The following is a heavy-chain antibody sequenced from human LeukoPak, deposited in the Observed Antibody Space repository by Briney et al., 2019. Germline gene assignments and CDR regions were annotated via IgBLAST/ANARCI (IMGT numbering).Heavy chain of an antibody. J-gene: IGHJ6*04. V-gene: IGHV1-69*10. Sequence: SVKVSCKASGGTFSSHAISWVRQAPGQGLEWMGGIIPILGTANYAQKFQGRVTITADKSTSAAYMELSSLRSEDTAVYYCERADCSDGSCYRYGYYGMDVWGKGTT. CDR3: ERADCSDGSCYRYGYYGMDV. CDR1: GGTFSSHA. CDR2: IIPILGTA. D-gene: IGHD2-15*01.